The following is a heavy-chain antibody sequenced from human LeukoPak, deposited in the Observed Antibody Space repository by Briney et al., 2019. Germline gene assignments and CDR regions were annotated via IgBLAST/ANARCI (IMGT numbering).Heavy chain of an antibody. CDR1: GFTFSSYS. J-gene: IGHJ4*02. CDR2: ISSGGGTI. Sequence: GGSLRLSCAASGFTFSSYSMNWVRQAPGKGLEWVSYISSGGGTIYYADSVKGRFTVSRDNAKNSLYLQMNSLRAEDTAVYYCARHVYFDFWGQGTLVTVSS. CDR3: ARHVYFDF. V-gene: IGHV3-48*04.